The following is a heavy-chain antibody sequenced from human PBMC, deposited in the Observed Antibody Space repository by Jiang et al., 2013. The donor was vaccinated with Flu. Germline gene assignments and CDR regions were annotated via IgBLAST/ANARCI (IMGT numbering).Heavy chain of an antibody. CDR1: GGSFSGYY. CDR2: INHSGST. J-gene: IGHJ6*02. CDR3: ARGGSLWGDYSNYVPLLGGMDV. D-gene: IGHD4-11*01. Sequence: KPSETLSLTCAVYGGSFSGYYWSWIRQPPGKGLEWIGEINHSGSTNYNPSLKSRVTISVDTSKNQFSLKPSSVTAADTAVYYCARGGSLWGDYSNYVPLLGGMDVWGQGTTVTVSS. V-gene: IGHV4-34*01.